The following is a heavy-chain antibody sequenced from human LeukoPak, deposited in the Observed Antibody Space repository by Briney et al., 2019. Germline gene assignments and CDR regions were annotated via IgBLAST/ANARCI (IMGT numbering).Heavy chain of an antibody. CDR2: INAGNGNT. CDR1: GYTFTSYA. CDR3: ARDLYSSLRGEYYYYMDV. D-gene: IGHD6-6*01. V-gene: IGHV1-3*01. J-gene: IGHJ6*03. Sequence: ASVKVSCKASGYTFTSYAMHWVPQAPGQRLEWMGWINAGNGNTKSSQASQGRVTITRDTSTSTVYMELRSLRSDDTAVYYCARDLYSSLRGEYYYYMDVWGKGTTVTISS.